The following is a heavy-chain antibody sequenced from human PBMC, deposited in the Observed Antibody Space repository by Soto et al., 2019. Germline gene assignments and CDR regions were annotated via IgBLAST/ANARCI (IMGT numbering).Heavy chain of an antibody. CDR3: ARETANDILTGYYSPWFDP. CDR2: ISAYNGNT. D-gene: IGHD3-9*01. J-gene: IGHJ5*02. CDR1: GYTFTSYG. V-gene: IGHV1-18*01. Sequence: ASVKVSCKASGYTFTSYGISWVRQAPGQGLEWMGWISAYNGNTNYAQKLQGRVTMTTDTSTSTAYMELRSLRSDDTAVYYCARETANDILTGYYSPWFDPWGQGTLVTVSS.